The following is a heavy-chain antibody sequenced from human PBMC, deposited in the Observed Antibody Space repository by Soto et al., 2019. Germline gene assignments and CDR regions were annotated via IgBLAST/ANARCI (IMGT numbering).Heavy chain of an antibody. CDR2: IYPGDSDT. Sequence: SLKISCKGSGYSFSSYWIGWVRQMPGKGLEWMGIIYPGDSDTTYSPSFQGQVTISADKSISTAYLQWSSLKASDTAMYYCARWVQVTRSFDQWGQGTQVTVSS. J-gene: IGHJ4*02. D-gene: IGHD5-18*01. V-gene: IGHV5-51*01. CDR3: ARWVQVTRSFDQ. CDR1: GYSFSSYW.